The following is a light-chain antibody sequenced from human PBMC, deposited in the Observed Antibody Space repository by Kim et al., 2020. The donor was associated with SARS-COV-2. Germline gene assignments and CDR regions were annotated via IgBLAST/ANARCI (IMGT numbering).Light chain of an antibody. J-gene: IGKJ2*01. CDR1: QSISSW. CDR2: KAS. Sequence: DIQMTQSPSTLSASVGDRVTITCRASQSISSWLAWYQQKPGKAPKLLIYKASSLESGVPSRFSGSGSGTEFTLTISSLRPDDFATYYCQQYNSYPVTFGQGTKLEI. CDR3: QQYNSYPVT. V-gene: IGKV1-5*03.